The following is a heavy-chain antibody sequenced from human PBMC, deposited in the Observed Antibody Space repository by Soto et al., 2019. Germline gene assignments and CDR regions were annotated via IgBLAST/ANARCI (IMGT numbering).Heavy chain of an antibody. CDR2: IYWDDDK. V-gene: IGHV2-5*02. CDR1: GFSLTTSGVG. J-gene: IGHJ4*02. CDR3: AHRVLRTVFGLVTTTAIYFDF. Sequence: QITLNESGPTQVNPRQTLTLTCTFSGFSLTTSGVGVGWIRQSPGKAPEWLALIYWDDDKRYSPSLKSSLTITKDTSKTQVVLTMADLDPADTATYYCAHRVLRTVFGLVTTTAIYFDFWGQGTPVAVSS. D-gene: IGHD3-3*01.